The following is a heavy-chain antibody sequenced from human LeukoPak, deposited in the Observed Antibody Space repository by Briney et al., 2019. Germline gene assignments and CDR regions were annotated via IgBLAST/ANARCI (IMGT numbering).Heavy chain of an antibody. CDR3: ARGQRSSGNIVVVTAIRGAFDI. CDR2: INHSGST. D-gene: IGHD2-21*02. V-gene: IGHV4-34*01. CDR1: GGSFSGYY. Sequence: PSETLSLTCAVYGGSFSGYYWSWIRQPPGKGLEWIGEINHSGSTNYNPSLKSRVTISVDTSKNQFSLKLSSVTAADTVVYYCARGQRSSGNIVVVTAIRGAFDIWGQGTMVTVSS. J-gene: IGHJ3*02.